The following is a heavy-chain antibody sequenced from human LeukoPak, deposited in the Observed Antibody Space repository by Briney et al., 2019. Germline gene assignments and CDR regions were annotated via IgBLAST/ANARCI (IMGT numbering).Heavy chain of an antibody. J-gene: IGHJ6*02. D-gene: IGHD6-6*01. CDR1: GFTFGDYA. Sequence: GGSLRLSCTASGFTFGDYAMSWVRQAPGKGLEWVGFIRSKAYGGTTEYAASVKGRFTISRDDSKSIAYLQMNSLKTEDTAVYYCTRVRIAARRYYYYGMDVWGQGTSVTVSS. CDR2: IRSKAYGGTT. V-gene: IGHV3-49*04. CDR3: TRVRIAARRYYYYGMDV.